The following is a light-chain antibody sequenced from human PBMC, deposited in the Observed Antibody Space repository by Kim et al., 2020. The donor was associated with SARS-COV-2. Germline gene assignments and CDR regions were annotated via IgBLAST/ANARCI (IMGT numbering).Light chain of an antibody. CDR1: SLRSNH. CDR3: NSRDKNEWV. CDR2: GKN. Sequence: SSELTQDPAVSVALGQTVRITCQGDSLRSNHASWYQQKPGQAPLVVIYGKNNRPSGVPDRFSGSRSGNTASFTITGAQPEDEADYYCNSRDKNEWVFGGG. J-gene: IGLJ3*02. V-gene: IGLV3-19*01.